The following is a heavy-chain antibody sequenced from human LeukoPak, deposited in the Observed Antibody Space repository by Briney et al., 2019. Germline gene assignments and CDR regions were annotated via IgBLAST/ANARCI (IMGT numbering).Heavy chain of an antibody. Sequence: SETLSLTCAVYGGSFSGYYWSWIRQPPGKGLEWIGEINHSGSTNYNPSLKSRATISVDTSKNQFSPKLSSVTAADTAVYFCARGHGQWGQGTLVTVSS. V-gene: IGHV4-34*01. CDR3: ARGHGQ. CDR2: INHSGST. J-gene: IGHJ4*02. CDR1: GGSFSGYY.